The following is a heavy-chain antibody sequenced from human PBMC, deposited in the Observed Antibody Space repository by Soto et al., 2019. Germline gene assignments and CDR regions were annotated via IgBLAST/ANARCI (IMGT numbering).Heavy chain of an antibody. CDR1: GFTFSSYA. J-gene: IGHJ4*02. CDR2: ISGSGGST. V-gene: IGHV3-23*01. D-gene: IGHD2-15*01. Sequence: GESLKISCAASGFTFSSYAMSWVRQAPGKGLEWVSAISGSGGSTYYADSVKGRFTISRDNSKNTLYLQMNSLRAEDTAVYYCAKILVAPDYWGQGTLVTVSS. CDR3: AKILVAPDY.